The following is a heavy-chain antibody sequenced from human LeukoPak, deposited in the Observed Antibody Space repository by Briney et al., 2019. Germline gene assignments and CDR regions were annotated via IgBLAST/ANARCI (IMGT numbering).Heavy chain of an antibody. V-gene: IGHV3-30*02. Sequence: GGSLRLSCAASAFTFSDYSMNWVRQAPGKGLEWVAFIRYDGIYKYYADSVKGRFTISRDNAKNSLYLQMNSLRAEDTAVYYCARFLTGPYYFDYWGQGTLVTVSS. CDR1: AFTFSDYS. J-gene: IGHJ4*02. CDR2: IRYDGIYK. CDR3: ARFLTGPYYFDY. D-gene: IGHD3-9*01.